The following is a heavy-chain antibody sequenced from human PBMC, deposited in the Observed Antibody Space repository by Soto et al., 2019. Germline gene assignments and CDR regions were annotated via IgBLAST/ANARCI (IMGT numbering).Heavy chain of an antibody. CDR1: GFTFSSYW. Sequence: GGSLRLSCAASGFTFSSYWMHWVRQAPGKGLVWVSRINSDGSSTSYADSVKGRFTISRDNAKNTLYLQMNSLRAEDTAVYYCARPKMVRGASYGMDVWGQGTTVTVSS. J-gene: IGHJ6*02. D-gene: IGHD3-10*01. CDR3: ARPKMVRGASYGMDV. CDR2: INSDGSST. V-gene: IGHV3-74*01.